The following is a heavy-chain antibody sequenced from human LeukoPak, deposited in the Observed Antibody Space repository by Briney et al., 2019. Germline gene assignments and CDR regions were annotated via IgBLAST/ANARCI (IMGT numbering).Heavy chain of an antibody. CDR3: GRYLYAYGLDV. V-gene: IGHV3-7*01. CDR2: INHEGTEK. D-gene: IGHD2/OR15-2a*01. J-gene: IGHJ6*02. CDR1: GFTFTTNW. Sequence: GESLRLSCEASSGFTFTTNWMAWVRQAPGKVLEWVATINHEGTEKNYVDSVRGRFTVSRDNAKDSLSLQMNSLRAEDTAVYYCGRYLYAYGLDVWGLGTTVTVSS.